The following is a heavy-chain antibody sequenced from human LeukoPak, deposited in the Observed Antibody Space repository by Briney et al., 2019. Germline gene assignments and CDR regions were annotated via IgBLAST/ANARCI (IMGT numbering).Heavy chain of an antibody. J-gene: IGHJ4*02. CDR3: ARESGALRGYSFGL. CDR1: GFSFSSYA. D-gene: IGHD5-18*01. Sequence: GRSLRLSCAASGFSFSSYAMHWVRQAASKGLEWVAITTSDESNKHYADSVKGRFTISRDNSKNTLYLQMNSLRAEDTAVYYCARESGALRGYSFGLWGQGTLVTVSS. V-gene: IGHV3-30-3*01. CDR2: TTSDESNK.